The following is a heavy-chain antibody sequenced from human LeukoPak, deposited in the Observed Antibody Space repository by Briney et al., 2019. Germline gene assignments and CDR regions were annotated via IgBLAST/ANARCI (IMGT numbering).Heavy chain of an antibody. CDR1: GYSFSSYW. Sequence: GESLKISCKASGYSFSSYWIGWLRQMPGKGLECMGITYPGDSDTTYRPSFQGQATISADKTTSPAYLKWSSLTASDTAIYYCARLGCERYDYGSGSCPNWYFDLWGRGTLVTVSS. CDR3: ARLGCERYDYGSGSCPNWYFDL. J-gene: IGHJ2*01. CDR2: TYPGDSDT. D-gene: IGHD3-10*01. V-gene: IGHV5-51*01.